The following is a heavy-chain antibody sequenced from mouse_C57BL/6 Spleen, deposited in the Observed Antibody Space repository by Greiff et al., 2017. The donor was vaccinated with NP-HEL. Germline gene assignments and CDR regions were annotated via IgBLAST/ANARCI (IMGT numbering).Heavy chain of an antibody. CDR1: GYAFSSSW. CDR2: IYPGDGDT. Sequence: QVQLQQSGPELVKPGASVKISCKASGYAFSSSWMNWVKQRPGKGLEWIGRIYPGDGDTNYNGQFKGKATLTADKSSSTAYMQLSSLTSEDSAVYFCARSLGDYYGSSYWYFDVWGTGTTVTVSS. J-gene: IGHJ1*03. D-gene: IGHD1-1*01. V-gene: IGHV1-82*01. CDR3: ARSLGDYYGSSYWYFDV.